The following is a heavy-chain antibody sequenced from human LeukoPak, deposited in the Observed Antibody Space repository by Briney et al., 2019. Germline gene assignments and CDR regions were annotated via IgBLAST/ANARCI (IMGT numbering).Heavy chain of an antibody. CDR1: GFTFSSYW. J-gene: IGHJ4*02. CDR2: LNSDGSST. D-gene: IGHD3-10*01. CDR3: ARRDYYGSGSPDF. Sequence: GGSLRLSCAASGFTFSSYWMYWVRQAPGKGLMWVSRLNSDGSSTSYADSVKGRFSISRDNTKKSLYLQMNSLRAEDTALYYCARRDYYGSGSPDFWGQGTLVTVSS. V-gene: IGHV3-74*01.